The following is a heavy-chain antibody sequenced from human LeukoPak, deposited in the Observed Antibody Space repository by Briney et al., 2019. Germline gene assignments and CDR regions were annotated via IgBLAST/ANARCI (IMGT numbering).Heavy chain of an antibody. CDR3: ARDNLAAAGDDNFDL. Sequence: GGSLRLSCAASGFNCNSHAMNWVRQAPGKGLEWISISSTSIYYADSVKGRFTITRDIAKNSLYLQMNSLRAEDTAMYYCARDNLAAAGDDNFDLWGQGTMVTVSS. J-gene: IGHJ3*01. V-gene: IGHV3-48*04. CDR2: SISSTSI. CDR1: GFNCNSHA. D-gene: IGHD6-13*01.